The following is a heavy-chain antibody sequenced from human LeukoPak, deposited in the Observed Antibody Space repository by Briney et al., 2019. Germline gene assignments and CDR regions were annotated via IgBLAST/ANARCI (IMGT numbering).Heavy chain of an antibody. J-gene: IGHJ6*02. CDR1: GGSISSYY. D-gene: IGHD5-18*01. CDR2: IYYSGST. Sequence: SETLSLTCTVSGGSISSYYWSWIRQPPGKGLEWIGYIYYSGSTNYNPSLKSRVTISVDTSKNQFSLKLSSVTAADTAVYYCARVCGGYSYGYRYYYYGMDVWGQGTTVTVSS. V-gene: IGHV4-59*01. CDR3: ARVCGGYSYGYRYYYYGMDV.